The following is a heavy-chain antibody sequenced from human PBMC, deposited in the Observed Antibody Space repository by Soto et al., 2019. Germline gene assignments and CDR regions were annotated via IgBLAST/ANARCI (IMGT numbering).Heavy chain of an antibody. CDR3: AGDRAIVVVIPYDAFDI. D-gene: IGHD3-22*01. J-gene: IGHJ3*02. Sequence: GGSLRLSCAASGFTFSSYAMHWVRQAPGKGLEWVAVISYDGSNKYYADSVKGRFTISRDNSKNTLYLQMNSLRAEDTVVYYCAGDRAIVVVIPYDAFDIWGQGTMVTVSS. CDR1: GFTFSSYA. V-gene: IGHV3-30-3*01. CDR2: ISYDGSNK.